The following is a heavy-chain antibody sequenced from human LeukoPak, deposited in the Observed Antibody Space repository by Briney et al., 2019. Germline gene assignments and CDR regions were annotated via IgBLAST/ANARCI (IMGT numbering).Heavy chain of an antibody. J-gene: IGHJ6*02. D-gene: IGHD4-17*01. CDR3: ARDPTPYGDYHYYGMDV. Sequence: SETLSLTCAVYGGSFSGYYWSWIRQPPGKGLEWIGYIYYSGSTNYNPSLKSRVTISVDTSKNQFSLKLSSVTAADTAVYYCARDPTPYGDYHYYGMDVWGQGTTVTVSS. CDR1: GGSFSGYY. V-gene: IGHV4-59*01. CDR2: IYYSGST.